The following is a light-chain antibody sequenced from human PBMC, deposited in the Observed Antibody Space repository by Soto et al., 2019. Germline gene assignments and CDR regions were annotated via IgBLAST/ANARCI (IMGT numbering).Light chain of an antibody. J-gene: IGKJ1*01. CDR3: HQRQSWPRT. V-gene: IGKV3-11*01. Sequence: EFVLTQSPGTLSLSPGERATLSCRASQSVSSNYLGWYQQRPGQAPRLPIYLTSNRAAGIPARFSGSGSETDFTLTISDVEPEDFAVYYCHQRQSWPRTFGQGTKVDI. CDR2: LTS. CDR1: QSVSSNY.